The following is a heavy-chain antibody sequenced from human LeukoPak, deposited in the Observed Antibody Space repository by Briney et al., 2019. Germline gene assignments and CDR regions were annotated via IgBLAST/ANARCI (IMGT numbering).Heavy chain of an antibody. D-gene: IGHD3-22*01. J-gene: IGHJ4*02. CDR3: TRLGYNYDTSGNY. V-gene: IGHV3-73*01. CDR1: GFTFSGSA. CDR2: IRSKANNYAT. Sequence: GGSLRLSCAASGFTFSGSALHWVRQASGKGLEWVGRIRSKANNYATTYAASVKGRFTISRDDSKNTAYPQMHSLKTEDTAVYYCTRLGYNYDTSGNYWGQGTLVTVSS.